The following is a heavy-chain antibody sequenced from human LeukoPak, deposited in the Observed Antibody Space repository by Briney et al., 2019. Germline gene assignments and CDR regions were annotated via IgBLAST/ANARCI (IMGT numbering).Heavy chain of an antibody. D-gene: IGHD3-16*01. Sequence: GGTLRLSCAASGFTFCGYGMIWVRQAPGKGLEGVEHISHFPGDQWYANSVKGRFIISRDNSKGTVYLQMNSLRPEDSDLYYCAKDNYGEIYASWGQGTMVTVSA. CDR1: GFTFCGYG. CDR2: ISHFPGDQ. V-gene: IGHV3-23*01. J-gene: IGHJ5*02. CDR3: AKDNYGEIYAS.